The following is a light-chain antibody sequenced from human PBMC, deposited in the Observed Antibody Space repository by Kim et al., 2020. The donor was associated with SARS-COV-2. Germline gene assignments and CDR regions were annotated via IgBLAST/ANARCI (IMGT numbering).Light chain of an antibody. CDR3: QQRSSWPT. CDR2: DAS. J-gene: IGKJ1*01. CDR1: QSISSY. V-gene: IGKV3-11*01. Sequence: EIVLTQSPATLSLSPGERATLSCRASQSISSYLAWYQQKPGQPPRLLIYDASNRATGIPPRFSGSGSETDFTLTISSLEPEDFAVYYCQQRSSWPTFGQGTKVEIK.